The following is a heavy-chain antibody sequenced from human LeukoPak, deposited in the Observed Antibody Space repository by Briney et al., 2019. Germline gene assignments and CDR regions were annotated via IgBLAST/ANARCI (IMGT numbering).Heavy chain of an antibody. D-gene: IGHD3-16*01. CDR3: ARNGGGLDY. V-gene: IGHV3-7*01. J-gene: IGHJ4*02. Sequence: GGSLRLSCAASGFTFSSYWMSWVRQAPGKGLEWVANIKQDGSEKYYVDSVKGRFTISRDNAKKSVYLQMNSLRVEDTAVYYCARNGGGLDYWGQGTLVTVSS. CDR2: IKQDGSEK. CDR1: GFTFSSYW.